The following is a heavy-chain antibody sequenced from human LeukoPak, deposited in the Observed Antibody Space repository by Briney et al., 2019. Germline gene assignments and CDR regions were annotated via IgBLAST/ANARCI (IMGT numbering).Heavy chain of an antibody. Sequence: SGGSLRLSCAASGFTFSSYTMNWVRQAPGKGLEWVSSISSSGNAINYADSVKGRFTISRDNANNSLPLQMSSLRAEDTAVYYCARHDVAWNDVYWFDPWGQGTLVTVSS. D-gene: IGHD1-1*01. CDR1: GFTFSSYT. CDR3: ARHDVAWNDVYWFDP. V-gene: IGHV3-21*01. CDR2: ISSSGNAI. J-gene: IGHJ5*02.